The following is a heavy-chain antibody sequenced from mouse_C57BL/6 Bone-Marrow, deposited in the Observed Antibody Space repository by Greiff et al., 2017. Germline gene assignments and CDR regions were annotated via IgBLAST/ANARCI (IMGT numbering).Heavy chain of an antibody. CDR2: IDPSDSYT. D-gene: IGHD1-1*01. V-gene: IGHV1-50*01. J-gene: IGHJ4*01. Sequence: QVQLKQPGAELVKPGASVKLSCKASGYTFTSYWMQWVKQRPGQGLEWIGEIDPSDSYTNFNQKFKGKATLTVDTSSSTAYMQLSSLTSEDSAVYYCARRGTTVVEDYWGQGTSVTVSS. CDR3: ARRGTTVVEDY. CDR1: GYTFTSYW.